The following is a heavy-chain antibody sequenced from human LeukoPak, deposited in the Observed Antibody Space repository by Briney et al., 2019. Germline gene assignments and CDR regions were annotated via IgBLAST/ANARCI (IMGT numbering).Heavy chain of an antibody. CDR2: FDPEDGET. CDR1: GYTLTELS. V-gene: IGHV1-24*01. Sequence: ASVKVSCKVSGYTLTELSMHWVRQAPGKGLEWMGGFDPEDGETIYAQKFQGRVTMIEDTSTDTAYMELSSLRSEDTAVYYCATGVRSQWLDGVLFDYGGQGTLVTVSS. CDR3: ATGVRSQWLDGVLFDY. D-gene: IGHD6-19*01. J-gene: IGHJ4*02.